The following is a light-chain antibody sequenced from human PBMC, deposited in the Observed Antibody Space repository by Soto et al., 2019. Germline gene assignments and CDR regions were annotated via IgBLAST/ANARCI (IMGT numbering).Light chain of an antibody. J-gene: IGLJ1*01. CDR2: DVS. V-gene: IGLV2-14*03. CDR3: SSYSTGGSYV. Sequence: QSALTQPASVSGAPGQSIAISCTGTSSDVGGYNSASWYQQHPGKAPKLLIYDVSNRPSGVSNRFSGSKSGNTASLTISGLQAEDEAYYYCSSYSTGGSYVFGTGTKVTVL. CDR1: SSDVGGYNS.